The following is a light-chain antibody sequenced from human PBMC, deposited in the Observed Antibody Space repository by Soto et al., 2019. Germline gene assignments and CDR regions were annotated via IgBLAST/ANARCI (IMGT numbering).Light chain of an antibody. CDR1: QSVYSN. Sequence: EIVMTQSPATLSVSPGERATLSCRASQSVYSNLAWYQQKPGQAPRLLIYVASTRATGVPARFSGSGSGTEFTLTISSLQSEDFAVYYCQQDNNWPLTFGGGTKVEIK. V-gene: IGKV3-15*01. CDR2: VAS. CDR3: QQDNNWPLT. J-gene: IGKJ4*01.